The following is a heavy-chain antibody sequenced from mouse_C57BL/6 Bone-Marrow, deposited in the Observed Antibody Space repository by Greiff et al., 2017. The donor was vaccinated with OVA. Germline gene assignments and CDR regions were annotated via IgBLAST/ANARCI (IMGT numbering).Heavy chain of an antibody. J-gene: IGHJ3*01. Sequence: VQLQQSGAELVKPGASVKLSCKASGYTFTSYWMQWVKQRPGQGLEWIGEIDPSDSYTNYNQKFKGKATLTVDTSSSTAYMQLSSLTSEDSAVYYGARDGYYPAWFAYWGQGTLVTVSA. CDR2: IDPSDSYT. CDR1: GYTFTSYW. V-gene: IGHV1-50*01. CDR3: ARDGYYPAWFAY. D-gene: IGHD2-3*01.